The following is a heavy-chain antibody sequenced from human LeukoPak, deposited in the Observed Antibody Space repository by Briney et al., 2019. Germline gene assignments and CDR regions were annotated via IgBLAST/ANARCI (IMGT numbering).Heavy chain of an antibody. V-gene: IGHV4-38-2*02. CDR2: VYHSGST. CDR1: GNSISSGYY. CDR3: ARNWYGSSWSEQIYYFDY. J-gene: IGHJ4*02. D-gene: IGHD6-13*01. Sequence: SETLSLTCTVSGNSISSGYYWDWIRQPPGKGLQWIGSVYHSGSTYYNPSLKSRITISVDTSKNQFSLKLSSVTAADTAVYYCARNWYGSSWSEQIYYFDYWGQGTLVTVSS.